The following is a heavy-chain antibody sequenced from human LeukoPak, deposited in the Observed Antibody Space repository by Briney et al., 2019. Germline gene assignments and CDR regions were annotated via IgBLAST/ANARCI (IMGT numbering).Heavy chain of an antibody. CDR3: ARVDRYHFYLDV. Sequence: GASVKVSCKASGGTFRTYSVTWVRQAPGQGLEWMGGIIPIFGTPNYAQKFQGRVKVTTDDATGTAYMELSSLMSEDTAIYYCARVDRYHFYLDVWGKGTPVPVSS. CDR1: GGTFRTYS. V-gene: IGHV1-69*05. J-gene: IGHJ6*03. CDR2: IIPIFGTP.